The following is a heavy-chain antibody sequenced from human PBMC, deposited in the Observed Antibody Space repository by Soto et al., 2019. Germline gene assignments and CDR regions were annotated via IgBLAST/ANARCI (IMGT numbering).Heavy chain of an antibody. CDR3: AGALNPRQEMLYALLGS. J-gene: IGHJ4*02. CDR1: GFTFSSYS. V-gene: IGHV3-48*01. Sequence: EVQLVESGGGLVQPGGSLRLSCAASGFTFSSYSMSWVRQAPGKGLEWVSYISGSSSMIYYADSVKGRFTISRDNAKNSLYLQMNSQRSEDTAVYDCAGALNPRQEMLYALLGSGGQGTLVTVSS. CDR2: ISGSSSMI. D-gene: IGHD2-8*01.